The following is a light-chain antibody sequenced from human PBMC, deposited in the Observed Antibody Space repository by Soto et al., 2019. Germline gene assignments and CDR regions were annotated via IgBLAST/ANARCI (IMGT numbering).Light chain of an antibody. J-gene: IGLJ2*01. V-gene: IGLV1-51*01. CDR2: DNN. CDR1: STNIGNNY. Sequence: QSVLTQPPSVSAAPGQKVTISCSGGSTNIGNNYVSCYQQLPGTAPRLLIYDNNERPSGISDRFSGSKSGTSATLVITGLQTGDEADYYCGTWDSSLNAGVFGGGTKVTV. CDR3: GTWDSSLNAGV.